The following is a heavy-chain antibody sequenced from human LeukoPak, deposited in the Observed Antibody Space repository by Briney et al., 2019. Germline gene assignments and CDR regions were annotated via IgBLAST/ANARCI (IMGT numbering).Heavy chain of an antibody. CDR3: ASPRDCSTTSCYNDDAFDI. V-gene: IGHV1-69*02. J-gene: IGHJ3*02. CDR2: IIPMLDIA. Sequence: AASVKVSCKASGGTFRSYTIVWVRQAPGQGLEWMGRIIPMLDIANYAQKFQGRVTIIADKSTSTAYMELSSLRSEDTAVYYCASPRDCSTTSCYNDDAFDIWGQGTMVTVPS. CDR1: GGTFRSYT. D-gene: IGHD2-2*02.